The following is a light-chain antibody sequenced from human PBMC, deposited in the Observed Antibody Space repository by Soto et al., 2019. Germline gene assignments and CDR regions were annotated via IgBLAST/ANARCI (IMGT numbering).Light chain of an antibody. J-gene: IGLJ1*01. V-gene: IGLV2-14*01. CDR2: DVS. Sequence: TALGRASCGSGVQVPAIAISFTGTSSDVGGYSYVSWYQQQPGKAPKLVISDVSNRPSGVSDRFSGSKSGNTASLTISGLQTEDEADYYCASYTTSSTDVFGTGTKVTVL. CDR3: ASYTTSSTDV. CDR1: SSDVGGYSY.